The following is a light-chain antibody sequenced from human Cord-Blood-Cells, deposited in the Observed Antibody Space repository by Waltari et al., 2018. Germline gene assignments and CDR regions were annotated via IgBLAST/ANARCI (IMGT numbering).Light chain of an antibody. J-gene: IGLJ3*02. CDR1: RSDVGSYHL. CDR3: CSYAGSSTLV. V-gene: IGLV2-23*01. CDR2: EGS. Sequence: QSALTQPASVSGSPGQSITLSCTGTRSDVGSYHLVLWYQQHPGKAPKLMIYEGSKRPSGVSNRFSGSKSGNTASLTISGLQAEDEADYYCCSYAGSSTLVFGGGTKLTVL.